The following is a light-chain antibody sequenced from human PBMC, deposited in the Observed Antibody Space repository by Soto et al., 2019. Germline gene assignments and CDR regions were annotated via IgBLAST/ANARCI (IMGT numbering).Light chain of an antibody. CDR3: KSYAGSNTYV. J-gene: IGLJ1*01. CDR2: EVS. Sequence: QSALTQPPSASGSLGQSVTISCTGSSSDVGGYNFVSWFQQHPGKAPKLMIYEVSKRPSGVPDRFSGSKSGNTASLTVSGLQAADEADYFCKSYAGSNTYVFGSGTKVTVL. CDR1: SSDVGGYNF. V-gene: IGLV2-8*01.